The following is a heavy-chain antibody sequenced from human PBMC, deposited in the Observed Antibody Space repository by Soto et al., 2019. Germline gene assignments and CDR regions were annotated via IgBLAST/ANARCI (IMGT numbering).Heavy chain of an antibody. CDR3: VREVRGSSSFAS. CDR1: GGSISSSNW. D-gene: IGHD6-6*01. CDR2: IYHSGST. J-gene: IGHJ4*02. Sequence: QVQLQESGPGLVKPSGTLSLTCAVSGGSISSSNWWSWVRQPPGKGLEWMGEIYHSGSTNYNPSPKRRVTISVDESRNQSSLELSSVTAADTAVYFCVREVRGSSSFASWGQGTLVTVSS. V-gene: IGHV4-4*02.